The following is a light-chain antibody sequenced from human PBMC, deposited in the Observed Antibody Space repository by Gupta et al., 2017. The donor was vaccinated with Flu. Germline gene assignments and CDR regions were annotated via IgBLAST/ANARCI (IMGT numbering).Light chain of an antibody. CDR3: QQGDSTLWT. CDR2: AAS. V-gene: IGKV1-39*01. Sequence: PSTLSVSVGDRVTITCRASQSISSYLDWYQQKPGKAPKLLIYAASTLQSGVPSRFSGSGSGTDFTLTISSLQPEDFATYYCQQGDSTLWTFGQGTKVEIK. CDR1: QSISSY. J-gene: IGKJ1*01.